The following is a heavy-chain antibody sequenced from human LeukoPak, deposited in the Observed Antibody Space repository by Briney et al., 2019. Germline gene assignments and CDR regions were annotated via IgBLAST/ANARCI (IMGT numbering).Heavy chain of an antibody. J-gene: IGHJ6*03. CDR2: ISSSSSYI. D-gene: IGHD6-6*01. V-gene: IGHV3-21*01. CDR1: GFTFSSYS. Sequence: PGGSLRLSCAASGFTFSSYSMNWVRQAPGKGLEWVSSISSSSSYIYYADSVKGRFTISRDNAKNSLYLQMNSLRAEDTAVYYCARDPRQLEDYYYYYYMDVWGKGTTVTVSS. CDR3: ARDPRQLEDYYYYYYMDV.